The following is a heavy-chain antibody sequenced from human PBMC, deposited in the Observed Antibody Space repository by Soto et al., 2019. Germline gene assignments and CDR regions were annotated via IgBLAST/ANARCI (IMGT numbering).Heavy chain of an antibody. D-gene: IGHD6-13*01. V-gene: IGHV6-1*01. CDR1: GDSVSSNSAA. J-gene: IGHJ3*02. Sequence: SQTLSLTCAISGDSVSSNSAAWNWIRQSPSRGLEWLGRTYYRSKWYNDYAVSVKSRITINPDTSKNQFSLQLNSVTPEDTAVYYCARDFIPPTRSYSSSWSYAFDIWGQGTMVTVSS. CDR2: TYYRSKWYN. CDR3: ARDFIPPTRSYSSSWSYAFDI.